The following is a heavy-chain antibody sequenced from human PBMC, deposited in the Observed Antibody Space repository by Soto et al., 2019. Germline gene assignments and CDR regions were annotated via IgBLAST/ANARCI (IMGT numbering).Heavy chain of an antibody. D-gene: IGHD2-2*01. CDR1: GFTFSSYS. CDR2: ISSSSSYI. J-gene: IGHJ4*02. V-gene: IGHV3-21*01. Sequence: EVQLVESGGGLVKPGGSLRLSCAASGFTFSSYSMNWVRQAPGKGLEWVSSISSSSSYIYYADSVKGRFTISRDNSKNTLYLQMNSLRAEDTAVYYCAKRTVQLLAFDYWGQGTLVTVSS. CDR3: AKRTVQLLAFDY.